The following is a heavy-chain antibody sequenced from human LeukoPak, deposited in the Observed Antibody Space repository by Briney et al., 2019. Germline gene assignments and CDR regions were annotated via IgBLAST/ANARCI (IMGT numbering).Heavy chain of an antibody. CDR2: IIPIFGTA. D-gene: IGHD3-3*01. J-gene: IGHJ6*03. Sequence: SVKVSCKASGGTFSSYAISWVRQAPGQGLEWMGGIIPIFGTANYAQKFQGRVTITADESTNTACMELSSLRSEDTAVYYCARGGPGRYDFWSGLAGYMDVWGKGTTVTVSS. V-gene: IGHV1-69*01. CDR3: ARGGPGRYDFWSGLAGYMDV. CDR1: GGTFSSYA.